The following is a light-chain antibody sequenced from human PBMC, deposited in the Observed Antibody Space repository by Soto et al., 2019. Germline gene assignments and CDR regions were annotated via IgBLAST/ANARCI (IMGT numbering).Light chain of an antibody. CDR1: SSDVGAYKH. V-gene: IGLV2-23*02. J-gene: IGLJ1*01. Sequence: QSALTQPPSASGSLGQSVTISCTGTSSDVGAYKHVSWYQQHPGKAPKLMIFEVNKRPSGVSNRFSGSKSGNTASLTISGLKVEDEADYYCCSSGGSPTYVFGTGTKVTVL. CDR2: EVN. CDR3: CSSGGSPTYV.